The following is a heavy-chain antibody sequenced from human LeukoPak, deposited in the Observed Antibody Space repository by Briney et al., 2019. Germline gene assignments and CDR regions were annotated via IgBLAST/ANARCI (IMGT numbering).Heavy chain of an antibody. CDR1: GDSISDYY. CDR2: IYHSGST. D-gene: IGHD3-10*01. Sequence: PSETLSLTCTVSGDSISDYYWSWIRQPPGKGLEWIGYIYHSGSTYYNPSLKSRVTISVDRSKNLFSLKLTSVTAADTAVYYCARDSGGWGQGTLVTVSS. CDR3: ARDSGG. V-gene: IGHV4-59*12. J-gene: IGHJ4*02.